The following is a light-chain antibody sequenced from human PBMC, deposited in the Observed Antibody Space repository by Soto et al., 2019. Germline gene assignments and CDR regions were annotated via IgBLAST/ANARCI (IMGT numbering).Light chain of an antibody. CDR1: QGISSY. CDR3: QQLNSYPLT. V-gene: IGKV1-9*01. CDR2: AAS. J-gene: IGKJ3*01. Sequence: IQLTQSPSFLSASVGDRVTITCRASQGISSYLAWYQQKPGKAPKLLIYAASNLQSGIPSRFSGSGSGTDFTLTISSLQPEDFASYYCQQLNSYPLTFGPGTKVDIK.